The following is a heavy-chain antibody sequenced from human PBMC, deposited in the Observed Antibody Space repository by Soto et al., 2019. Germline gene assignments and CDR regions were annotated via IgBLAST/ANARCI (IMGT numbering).Heavy chain of an antibody. CDR3: ARLVVAATRYYYYYYGMDV. D-gene: IGHD2-15*01. CDR2: INHSGST. V-gene: IGHV4-34*01. J-gene: IGHJ6*02. Sequence: SETLSLTCAVYGGSFSGYYWSWIRQPPGKGLEWIGEINHSGSTNYNPSLKSRVTISVDTSKNQFSLKLSSVTAADTAVYYCARLVVAATRYYYYYYGMDVWGQGTTVTVSS. CDR1: GGSFSGYY.